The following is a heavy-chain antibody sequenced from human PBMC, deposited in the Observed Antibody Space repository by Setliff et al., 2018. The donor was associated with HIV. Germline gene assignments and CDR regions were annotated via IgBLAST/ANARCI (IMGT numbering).Heavy chain of an antibody. CDR2: INPQTGGT. D-gene: IGHD3-3*01. CDR3: ARDLRNSNTLFGVLNFVFDL. Sequence: ASVKVSCKASGYTLSSHYIRWVRQAPGHRPEWVGWINPQTGGTNFAQKFQGRITMTSDTSVNTVFIELSRLKSDDTALYYCARDLRNSNTLFGVLNFVFDLWGQGTLVTVSS. J-gene: IGHJ4*02. V-gene: IGHV1-2*02. CDR1: GYTLSSHY.